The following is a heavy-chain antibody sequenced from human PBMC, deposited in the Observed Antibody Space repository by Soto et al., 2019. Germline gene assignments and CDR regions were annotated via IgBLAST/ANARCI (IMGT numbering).Heavy chain of an antibody. CDR2: ITPHKGKT. CDR1: GYTFTSYG. J-gene: IGHJ4*02. V-gene: IGHV1-18*01. CDR3: AARSPAFDY. Sequence: QVQLVQSGPEVKKPGASVKVSCKTSGYTFTSYGISWVRQAPGQGLEWMGWITPHKGKTTNAQKFQGRVTMTTDTSTSTAYMDMRSLRSDDAVVYYGAARSPAFDYCGQGTLVTVSS.